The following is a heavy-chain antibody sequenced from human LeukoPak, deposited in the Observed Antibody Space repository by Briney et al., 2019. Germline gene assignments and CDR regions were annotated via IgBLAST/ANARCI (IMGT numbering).Heavy chain of an antibody. V-gene: IGHV4-59*01. Sequence: SETLSLTCTVSGGSISSFFWSWIRQSPEKGLEWIGYIYFTGSTNYSPSLKSRVTISVDTSKNQFSLRLSSVNAADTAIYYCARGIGFYDYDYWGQGSLVTVSS. CDR3: ARGIGFYDYDY. CDR1: GGSISSFF. CDR2: IYFTGST. J-gene: IGHJ4*02. D-gene: IGHD5/OR15-5a*01.